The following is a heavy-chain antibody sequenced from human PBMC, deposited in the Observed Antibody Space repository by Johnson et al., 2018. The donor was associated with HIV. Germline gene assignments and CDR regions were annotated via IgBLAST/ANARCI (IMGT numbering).Heavy chain of an antibody. D-gene: IGHD6-13*01. CDR3: ARERSYSSSWYGDAFDI. Sequence: VQLVESGGGVVQPGRSLRLSCAASGFIFSDYAIHWVRLAPGQGLEWVSVVSYDGRNTKYADSVKGRFTISRDNSKNTLYLQMNSLRAEDTAVYYCARERSYSSSWYGDAFDIWGQGTMVTVSS. J-gene: IGHJ3*02. V-gene: IGHV3-30*03. CDR1: GFIFSDYA. CDR2: VSYDGRNT.